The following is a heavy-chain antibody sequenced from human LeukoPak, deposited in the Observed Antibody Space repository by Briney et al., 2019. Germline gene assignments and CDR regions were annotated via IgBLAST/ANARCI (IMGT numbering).Heavy chain of an antibody. J-gene: IGHJ6*03. V-gene: IGHV3-30*02. CDR3: AKAGYDFWSGYYRYYYYYMDV. CDR1: GLAFSSYG. D-gene: IGHD3-3*01. CDR2: IRYDGNNK. Sequence: GGSLRLSCAASGLAFSSYGIHWVRQAPGKGLEWVAFIRYDGNNKYYADSVKGRLTISRDNSKNTLYLQMNSLRAEDTAVYYCAKAGYDFWSGYYRYYYYYMDVWGKGTTVTVSS.